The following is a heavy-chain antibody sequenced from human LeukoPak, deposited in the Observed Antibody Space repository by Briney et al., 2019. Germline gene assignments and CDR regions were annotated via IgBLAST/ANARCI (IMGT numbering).Heavy chain of an antibody. CDR1: GGSISSGDYY. CDR2: IYYSGST. CDR3: ASLTTTSGWSSYYYYYMDV. D-gene: IGHD6-19*01. J-gene: IGHJ6*03. V-gene: IGHV4-30-4*08. Sequence: SQTLSLTCTVSGGSISSGDYYWSWIRQPPGKGLEWIGYIYYSGSTYYNPSLKSRVTISVDTSKNQFSLKLSSVTAADTAVYYCASLTTTSGWSSYYYYYMDVWGKGTTVTVSS.